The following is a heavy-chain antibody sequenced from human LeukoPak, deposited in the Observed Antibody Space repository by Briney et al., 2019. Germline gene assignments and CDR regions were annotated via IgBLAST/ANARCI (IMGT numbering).Heavy chain of an antibody. Sequence: SETLSLTCTVSGGSISSSSYYWGWIRQPPGKGLEWIGSIYYSGSTHYNPSLKSRVTISVDTSKNQFSLKLSSVTAADTAVYYCARLRDWFDPWGQGTLVTVSS. J-gene: IGHJ5*02. CDR1: GGSISSSSYY. CDR3: ARLRDWFDP. V-gene: IGHV4-39*01. CDR2: IYYSGST.